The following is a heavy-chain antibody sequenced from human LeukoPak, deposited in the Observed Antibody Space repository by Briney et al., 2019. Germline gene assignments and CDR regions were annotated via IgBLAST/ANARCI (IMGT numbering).Heavy chain of an antibody. D-gene: IGHD5-12*01. J-gene: IGHJ6*03. V-gene: IGHV4-59*01. CDR1: GGSISSYY. CDR2: IYYSGST. Sequence: PSETLSLTCTVSGGSISSYYWSWIRQPPGKGLEWIGYIYYSGSTNYNPSLKSRVTISVDASKNQFSLKLSSVTAADTAVYYCARGVATIYYYMDVWGKGTTVTVSS. CDR3: ARGVATIYYYMDV.